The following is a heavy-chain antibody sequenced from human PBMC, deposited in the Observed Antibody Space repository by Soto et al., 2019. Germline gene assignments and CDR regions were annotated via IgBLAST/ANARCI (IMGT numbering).Heavy chain of an antibody. CDR1: GFSLSTSGMC. D-gene: IGHD6-6*01. CDR3: ARASIEASQWAPDWFDT. Sequence: SGPTLVNPTQTLTLTCTFSGFSLSTSGMCVSWIRQPPGKALEWLALIDWDDDKYYSTSLKTRLTISKDTSKNQVVLTMTNMDPVDTATYYCARASIEASQWAPDWFDTWGQGTLVTVSS. V-gene: IGHV2-70*01. J-gene: IGHJ5*02. CDR2: IDWDDDK.